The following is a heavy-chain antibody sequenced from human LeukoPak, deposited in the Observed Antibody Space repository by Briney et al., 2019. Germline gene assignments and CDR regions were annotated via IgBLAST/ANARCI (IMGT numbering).Heavy chain of an antibody. Sequence: GGSLRLSCAASGFTFSNAWMSWVRQAPGKGLEWVGRIKSKTDGGTTDYAAPVKGRFTISRDDSKNTLYLQMNSLKTEDTAVHYCTAEEDNVVVPAAMGDYWGQGTLVTVSS. V-gene: IGHV3-15*01. J-gene: IGHJ4*02. D-gene: IGHD2-2*01. CDR3: TAEEDNVVVPAAMGDY. CDR1: GFTFSNAW. CDR2: IKSKTDGGTT.